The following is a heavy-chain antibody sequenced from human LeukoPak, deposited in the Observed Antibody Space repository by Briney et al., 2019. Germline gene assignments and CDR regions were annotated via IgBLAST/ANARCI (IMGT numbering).Heavy chain of an antibody. Sequence: EASVKVSYKASGYIFSDFYMQWVRQAPGQGEEWMGWINPTSGGTNYAQKLQGRVTITRDTVISTAYMEVSILTYDETAGYYCGRDGVHSADPTDFYYYFYYMDVWGKGTTVTVSS. J-gene: IGHJ6*03. CDR1: GYIFSDFY. V-gene: IGHV1-2*02. D-gene: IGHD3/OR15-3a*01. CDR3: GRDGVHSADPTDFYYYFYYMDV. CDR2: INPTSGGT.